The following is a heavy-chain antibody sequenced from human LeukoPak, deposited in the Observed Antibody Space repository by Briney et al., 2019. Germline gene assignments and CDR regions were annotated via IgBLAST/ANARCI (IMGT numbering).Heavy chain of an antibody. Sequence: GGSLRLSCAASGVTVSSNYMNWVRQAPGKGLEWVSIIYSDGSTYYAESVKGRFTISRDNSKNTLYLQMNSLRAEDTAVYYCAGGRLRANFDYWGQGTLVTVSS. CDR2: IYSDGST. CDR3: AGGRLRANFDY. CDR1: GVTVSSNY. J-gene: IGHJ4*02. V-gene: IGHV3-66*01. D-gene: IGHD5-12*01.